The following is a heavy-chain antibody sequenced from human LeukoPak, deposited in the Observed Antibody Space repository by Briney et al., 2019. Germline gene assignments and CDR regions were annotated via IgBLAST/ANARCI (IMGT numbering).Heavy chain of an antibody. CDR1: GYSLSSGYY. V-gene: IGHV4-38-2*02. CDR3: ARHLSGTTMAHYFDF. D-gene: IGHD1-1*01. J-gene: IGHJ4*02. CDR2: IYSSGST. Sequence: SETLSLTCTVSGYSLSSGYYWGWIRQPPGKGLEWLASIYSSGSTHSNPSLKSRVSISIDTSKNQFSLKLYSVTASDAAIYYCARHLSGTTMAHYFDFWGQGTLVTVSS.